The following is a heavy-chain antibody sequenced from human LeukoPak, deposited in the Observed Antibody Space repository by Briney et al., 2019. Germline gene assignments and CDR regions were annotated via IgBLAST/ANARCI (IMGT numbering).Heavy chain of an antibody. Sequence: GGSLRLSCAASGFTSRSYAMNWVRQAPGKGLECVAAISGSGSSTYHADSVKGRFTISRDNAKNSLYLQVNSLRAEDTAVYYCARQPTAAGSQWGQGTLVTVSS. CDR3: ARQPTAAGSQ. D-gene: IGHD6-13*01. V-gene: IGHV3-23*01. J-gene: IGHJ4*02. CDR2: ISGSGSST. CDR1: GFTSRSYA.